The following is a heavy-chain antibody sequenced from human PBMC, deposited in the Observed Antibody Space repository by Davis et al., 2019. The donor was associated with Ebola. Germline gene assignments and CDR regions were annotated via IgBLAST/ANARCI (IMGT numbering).Heavy chain of an antibody. D-gene: IGHD3-3*01. CDR3: AKRAKHYDFWSGHGAFDI. CDR2: IWYDGSNK. J-gene: IGHJ3*02. Sequence: GESLKISCAASGFTFSSYWMHWVRQAPGKGLEWVAVIWYDGSNKYYADSVKGRFTISRDNSKNTLYLQMNSLRAEDTAVYYCAKRAKHYDFWSGHGAFDIWGQGTMVTVSS. V-gene: IGHV3-33*06. CDR1: GFTFSSYW.